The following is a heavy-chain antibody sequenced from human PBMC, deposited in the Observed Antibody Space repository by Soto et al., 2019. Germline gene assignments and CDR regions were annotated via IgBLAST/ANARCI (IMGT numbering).Heavy chain of an antibody. CDR3: AKDFALVATTNYYYGMDV. CDR1: GFTFVDYT. CDR2: ISWDGGST. D-gene: IGHD5-12*01. Sequence: PGGSLRLSCAASGFTFVDYTMHWVRLAPGKGLEWVSLISWDGGSTYYAVSVKGRFTISRDNSKNSLYMQMNSLSTEDTALYYCAKDFALVATTNYYYGMDVWGQGTTVTVSS. V-gene: IGHV3-43*01. J-gene: IGHJ6*02.